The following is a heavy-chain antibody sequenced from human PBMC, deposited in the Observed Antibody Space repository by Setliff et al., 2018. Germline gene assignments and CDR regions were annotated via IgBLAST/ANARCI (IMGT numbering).Heavy chain of an antibody. CDR1: GFTFSAHY. CDR3: TRDINSYGYAEYFQH. CDR2: IRNKDNSYTT. Sequence: GGSLRLSCAASGFTFSAHYMDWLRQAPGKGLEWVGRIRNKDNSYTTEYAASVKGRFTISRDDSKSIAYLQMNSLKTEDTAVYYCTRDINSYGYAEYFQHWGQGTLVTVSS. J-gene: IGHJ1*01. D-gene: IGHD5-18*01. V-gene: IGHV3-72*01.